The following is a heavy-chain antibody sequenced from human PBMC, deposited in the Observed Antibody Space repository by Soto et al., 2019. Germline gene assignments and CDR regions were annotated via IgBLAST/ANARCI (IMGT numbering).Heavy chain of an antibody. CDR1: GGSFSTYG. Sequence: QVQLVQSGAEVKKPGSSVKVSCKASGGSFSTYGINWVRLAPGQGLEWMGWIIPKFGTTNYAQKFRGRVTITADEATNTAYMDLNYLRSEDTAVYFCARELDPYYGGHSLSLDYWGQGTLVTVSS. D-gene: IGHD4-17*01. J-gene: IGHJ4*02. CDR2: IIPKFGTT. V-gene: IGHV1-69*13. CDR3: ARELDPYYGGHSLSLDY.